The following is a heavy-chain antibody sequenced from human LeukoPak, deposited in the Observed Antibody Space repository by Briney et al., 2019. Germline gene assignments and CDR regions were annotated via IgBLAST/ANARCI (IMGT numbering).Heavy chain of an antibody. D-gene: IGHD3-10*02. CDR1: GFSFSNYW. CDR3: AELGITMIGGV. V-gene: IGHV3-7*01. CDR2: IKEDGGEK. Sequence: GGSLRLSCVASGFSFSNYWMTWVRQAPGKGLEWVANIKEDGGEKYYVDSVKGRFTISRDNAKNSLYLQMNSLRAEDTAVYYCAELGITMIGGVWGKGTTVTISS. J-gene: IGHJ6*04.